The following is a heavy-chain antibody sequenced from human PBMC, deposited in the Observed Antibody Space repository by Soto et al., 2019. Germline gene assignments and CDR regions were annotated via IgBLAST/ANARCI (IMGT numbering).Heavy chain of an antibody. CDR2: IYWDDDK. V-gene: IGHV2-5*02. J-gene: IGHJ4*02. CDR1: GFSLTTRGVG. CDR3: AHRILRTVFGLVTTTAIYFDF. Sequence: KESGPTVVKPAETLTLTCTFSGFSLTTRGVGVGWIRQSTGKAPEWLALIYWDDDKRYSASLKSRLTITKDTSKNQVVLTMASVYPADTATYYCAHRILRTVFGLVTTTAIYFDFWGQGTPVVVSS. D-gene: IGHD3-3*01.